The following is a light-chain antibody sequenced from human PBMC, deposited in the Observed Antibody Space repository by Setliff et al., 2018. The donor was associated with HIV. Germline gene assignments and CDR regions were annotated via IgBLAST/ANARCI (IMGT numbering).Light chain of an antibody. V-gene: IGLV2-14*01. CDR3: SPYAITNTLP. CDR2: EVR. J-gene: IGLJ1*01. Sequence: QSVLTQPASVSGSPGQSITISCTGTSSDVGGYNYVSWYQQHPGKAPKLIIYEVRNRPSGVSNRFSGSKSGNTASLTISGLQAEDEADYYCSPYAITNTLPFGTGTKV. CDR1: SSDVGGYNY.